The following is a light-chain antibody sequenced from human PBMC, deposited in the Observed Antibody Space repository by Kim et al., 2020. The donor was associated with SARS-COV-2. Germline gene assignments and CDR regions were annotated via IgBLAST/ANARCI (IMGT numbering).Light chain of an antibody. CDR3: QAWDSSNWV. V-gene: IGLV3-1*01. CDR2: QDA. J-gene: IGLJ3*02. CDR1: KLVDKY. Sequence: SVSPGHSASITCSGDKLVDKYICWYQQKAGQSPALVIFQDAKRPSGFPERFSGSNVGNTATLTISGTQTMYEADYYCQAWDSSNWVFGGGTKLTVL.